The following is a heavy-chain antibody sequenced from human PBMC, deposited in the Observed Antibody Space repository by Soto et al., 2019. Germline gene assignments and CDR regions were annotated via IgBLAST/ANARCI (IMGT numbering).Heavy chain of an antibody. CDR2: ISSSSSYI. CDR1: GFTFSSYS. J-gene: IGHJ4*02. D-gene: IGHD3-10*01. Sequence: GSLRLSCAASGFTFSSYSMNWVRQAPGKGLEWVSSISSSSSYIYYADSVKGRFTISRDNAKNSLYLQMNSLRAEDTAVYYCARAGFSKGLANDYWGQGTLVTVSS. V-gene: IGHV3-21*01. CDR3: ARAGFSKGLANDY.